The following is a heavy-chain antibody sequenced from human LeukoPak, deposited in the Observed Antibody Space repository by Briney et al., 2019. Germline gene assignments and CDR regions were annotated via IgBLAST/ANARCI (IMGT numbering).Heavy chain of an antibody. CDR2: IYSGGST. CDR1: GFTVSSNY. J-gene: IGHJ5*02. Sequence: PGGSLRLSCAASGFTVSSNYMSWVRQAPGKGLEWVSVIYSGGSTYYADSVKGRFTISRHNSKNTLYLQMNSLRAEDTAVYYCARDGLSGYRRGGSSWGQGTLVTVSS. CDR3: ARDGLSGYRRGGSS. D-gene: IGHD3-22*01. V-gene: IGHV3-53*04.